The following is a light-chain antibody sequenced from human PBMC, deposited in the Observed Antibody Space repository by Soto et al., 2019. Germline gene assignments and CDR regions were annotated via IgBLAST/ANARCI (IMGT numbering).Light chain of an antibody. V-gene: IGKV1-5*03. CDR2: KAS. J-gene: IGKJ3*01. CDR3: QQYGSSPFT. CDR1: QNINSW. Sequence: DIQMTQSPSTLSASVGDRVTITCRASQNINSWLAWYQQKAGKAPKLLIYKASSLESEVPSRFSGSGSGTEFTLTISRLEPEDFAVYYCQQYGSSPFTFGPGTKVDIK.